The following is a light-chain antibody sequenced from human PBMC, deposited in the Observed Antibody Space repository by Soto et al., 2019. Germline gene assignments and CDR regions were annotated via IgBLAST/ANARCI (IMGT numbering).Light chain of an antibody. J-gene: IGLJ1*01. V-gene: IGLV2-14*01. CDR1: SSDVGGYNY. CDR3: SSYTSSSTPYV. CDR2: EVS. Sequence: QSVLTQPASVSGSPGQSITISCTGTSSDVGGYNYVSWYQQHPGKAHKLMIYEVSNRPSGVSNRFSGSKSGNTASLTISGLQAEDEADYYCSSYTSSSTPYVFRTATKVTVL.